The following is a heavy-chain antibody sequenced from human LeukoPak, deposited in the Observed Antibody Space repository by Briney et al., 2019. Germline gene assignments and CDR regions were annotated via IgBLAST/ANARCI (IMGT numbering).Heavy chain of an antibody. J-gene: IGHJ4*02. Sequence: ASVKVSCKASGYTFTGYYMHWVRQAPGQGLEWMGWINPNSGGTNYAQKFQGRVTITADKSTSTAYMELSSLRSEDTAVYYCASGDSSGYYYDYWGQGTLVTVSS. D-gene: IGHD3-22*01. V-gene: IGHV1-2*02. CDR2: INPNSGGT. CDR1: GYTFTGYY. CDR3: ASGDSSGYYYDY.